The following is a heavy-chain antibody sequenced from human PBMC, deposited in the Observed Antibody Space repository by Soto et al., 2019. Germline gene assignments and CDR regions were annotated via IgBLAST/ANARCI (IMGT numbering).Heavy chain of an antibody. J-gene: IGHJ4*02. CDR3: ARDGYDGSGSPYPAY. CDR2: IYYSGST. D-gene: IGHD3-10*01. V-gene: IGHV4-59*01. Sequence: PSETLSLTCTVSGGSISSYYWSWIRQPPGKGLEWIGYIYYSGSTNYNPSLKSRVTISVDTSKRQFSLKLSSVTVADTAVYYCARDGYDGSGSPYPAYWGPGAQVTVSS. CDR1: GGSISSYY.